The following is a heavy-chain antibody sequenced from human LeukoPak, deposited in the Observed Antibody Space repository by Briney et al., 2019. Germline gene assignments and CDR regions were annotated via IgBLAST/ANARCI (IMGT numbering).Heavy chain of an antibody. D-gene: IGHD4-17*01. Sequence: ASVKVSCKASGYTFTGYYMHWVRQAPGQGLEWMGWINPNSGGTNYAQKLQGRVTMTTDTSTSTAYMELRSLRSDDTAVYYCARDNPPYGDYEVSWFDPWGQGTLVTVSS. V-gene: IGHV1-2*02. CDR3: ARDNPPYGDYEVSWFDP. CDR1: GYTFTGYY. CDR2: INPNSGGT. J-gene: IGHJ5*02.